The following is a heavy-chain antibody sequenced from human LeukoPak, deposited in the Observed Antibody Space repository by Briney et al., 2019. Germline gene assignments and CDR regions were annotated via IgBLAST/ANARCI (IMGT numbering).Heavy chain of an antibody. CDR2: INPNTGGT. Sequence: ASVKVSCKASGYTFTAYYMHWVRQAPGQGLEWMGWINPNTGGTKYAQKFQDRVTMTRDTSISTAYMELNRLRSDDTAVYYCATAPLSGYTSGWYSFDYWGQGTLVTVSS. V-gene: IGHV1-2*02. CDR3: ATAPLSGYTSGWYSFDY. D-gene: IGHD6-19*01. CDR1: GYTFTAYY. J-gene: IGHJ4*02.